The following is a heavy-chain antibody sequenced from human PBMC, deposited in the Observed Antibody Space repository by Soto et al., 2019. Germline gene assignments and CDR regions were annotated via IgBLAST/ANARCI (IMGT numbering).Heavy chain of an antibody. J-gene: IGHJ3*02. CDR1: GSTFSNAW. Sequence: PGGSLRLSCAASGSTFSNAWMNWVRQAPGKGLEWVGRIKSKTDGGTTDYAAPVKGRFTISRDDSKNTLYLQMNSLKTEDTAVYYCTSSSWLYYDFWSGSPDAFDIWGQGTMVTVSS. CDR2: IKSKTDGGTT. CDR3: TSSSWLYYDFWSGSPDAFDI. V-gene: IGHV3-15*07. D-gene: IGHD3-3*01.